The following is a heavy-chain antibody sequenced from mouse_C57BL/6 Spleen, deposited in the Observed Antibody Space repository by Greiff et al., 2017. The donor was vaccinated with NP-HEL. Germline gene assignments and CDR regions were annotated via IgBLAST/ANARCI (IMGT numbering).Heavy chain of an antibody. J-gene: IGHJ3*01. Sequence: DVHLLEPGAGLVKPGGSLKLSCAASGFTFSSYAMPWVRQTPEQRLEWVAYISSGGDYTYYADTVKGRFTITRDNARNTLYLQMSSLKSEDTAMSDCTRDGETYDYGLSWFAYWGQGTLVTVSA. CDR1: GFTFSSYA. V-gene: IGHV5-9-1*02. D-gene: IGHD2-4*01. CDR3: TRDGETYDYGLSWFAY. CDR2: ISSGGDYT.